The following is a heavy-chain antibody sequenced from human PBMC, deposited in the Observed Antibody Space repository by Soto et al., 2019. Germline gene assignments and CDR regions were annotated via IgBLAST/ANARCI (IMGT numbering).Heavy chain of an antibody. CDR3: VRSHYYGSGAYTLDDN. D-gene: IGHD3-10*01. Sequence: QVQLVQSGAEVKKPGASVKVSCKASGYTFSIYYMHWVRQAPGQGLEWMGMINPCGGSASYTQKFQGRVTMTRDTSTNTICRELTSLRSEDTAVYYCVRSHYYGSGAYTLDDNWGQGTQVIVSS. J-gene: IGHJ4*02. CDR1: GYTFSIYY. V-gene: IGHV1-46*03. CDR2: INPCGGSA.